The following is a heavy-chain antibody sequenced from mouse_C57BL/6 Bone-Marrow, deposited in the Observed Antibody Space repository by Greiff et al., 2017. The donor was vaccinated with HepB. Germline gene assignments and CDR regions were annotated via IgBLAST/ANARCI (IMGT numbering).Heavy chain of an antibody. CDR3: GSGFAY. J-gene: IGHJ3*01. Sequence: QVQLKQSGPGLVAPSQSLSISCTVSGFSLTSYGVDWVRQSPGKGLEWLGVIWGVGSTNYNSALKSRLSISKNNTKSQVFFKMNSVQTDDTAMYCCGSGFAYWGQGTLVTVSA. CDR1: GFSLTSYG. CDR2: IWGVGST. V-gene: IGHV2-6*01.